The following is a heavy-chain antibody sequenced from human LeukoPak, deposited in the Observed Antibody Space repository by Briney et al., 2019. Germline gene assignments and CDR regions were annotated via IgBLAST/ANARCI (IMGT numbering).Heavy chain of an antibody. J-gene: IGHJ3*02. CDR3: ARGILYSSSWYGRLGAFDI. CDR2: IIPIFGTA. D-gene: IGHD6-13*01. V-gene: IGHV1-69*06. Sequence: SVKVSCKASGGTFSSYAISWVRQAPGQGLEWMGGIIPIFGTANYAQKFQGRVAITADKSTSTAYMELSSLRSEDTAVYYCARGILYSSSWYGRLGAFDIWGQGTMVTVSS. CDR1: GGTFSSYA.